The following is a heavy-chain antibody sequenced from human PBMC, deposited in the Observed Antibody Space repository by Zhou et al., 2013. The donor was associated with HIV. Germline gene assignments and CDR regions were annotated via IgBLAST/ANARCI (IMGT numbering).Heavy chain of an antibody. Sequence: QVQLVQSGAEVKKPGSSVKVSCKASGGTFSSYAISWVRQAPGQGLEWMGGIIPIFGVPNYAQKFQGRVTITADKSTSTSYLELRSLRSEDTALYYCGRGPYYSNTPGGPLDIWGQGTWVTISS. V-gene: IGHV1-69*14. CDR1: GGTFSSYA. CDR2: IIPIFGVP. CDR3: GRGPYYSNTPGGPLDI. D-gene: IGHD1-26*01. J-gene: IGHJ3*02.